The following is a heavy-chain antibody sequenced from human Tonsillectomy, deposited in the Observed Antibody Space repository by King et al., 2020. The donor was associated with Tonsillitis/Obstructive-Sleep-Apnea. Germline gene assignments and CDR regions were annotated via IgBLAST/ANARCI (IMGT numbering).Heavy chain of an antibody. CDR3: AKSGVTDYTYFYMAV. Sequence: VQLVESGGGVVQPGGSLRLSCAASGFIFSAYGMHWVRQAPGKGLEWVAVMSYEGDIKYYADSAKGRFTISRDNSKNTLYLQMNSLRVEDTAVYYCAKSGVTDYTYFYMAVWGKGTTVTVSS. CDR1: GFIFSAYG. V-gene: IGHV3-30*18. D-gene: IGHD2-2*02. J-gene: IGHJ6*03. CDR2: MSYEGDIK.